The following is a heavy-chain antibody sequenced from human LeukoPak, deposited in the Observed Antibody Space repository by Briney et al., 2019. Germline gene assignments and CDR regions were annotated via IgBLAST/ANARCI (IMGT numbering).Heavy chain of an antibody. J-gene: IGHJ4*02. V-gene: IGHV3-7*03. Sequence: GGSLRLSCAASGFTFSSYWMSWVRQAPGKGLEWVANIKQDGSEKYYVDSVKGRFTISRDNAKNSLYLQMNSLRAEDTAVYYCASSPYYYSMPYWGQGTLVTVSS. CDR3: ASSPYYYSMPY. CDR2: IKQDGSEK. D-gene: IGHD3-10*01. CDR1: GFTFSSYW.